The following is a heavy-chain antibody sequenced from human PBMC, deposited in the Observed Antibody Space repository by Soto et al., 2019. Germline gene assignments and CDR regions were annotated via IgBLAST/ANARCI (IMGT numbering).Heavy chain of an antibody. CDR3: ARGLSSGAFDI. CDR1: GDTFTAYW. D-gene: IGHD3-3*01. V-gene: IGHV1-2*02. Sequence: QVQLVQSGAEVKNPGAAVKVSCKASGDTFTAYWLHWLRQAPGQGLEWMAWINPTTGDTGYAQKFQGRVTMTRDTSIRTAYMELSRLRAEDTAIYYCARGLSSGAFDIWGQGTMVTVSS. CDR2: INPTTGDT. J-gene: IGHJ3*02.